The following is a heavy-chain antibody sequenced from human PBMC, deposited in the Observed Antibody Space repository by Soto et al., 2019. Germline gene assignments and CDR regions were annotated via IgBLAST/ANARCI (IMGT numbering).Heavy chain of an antibody. CDR2: IIPILGIA. CDR1: GGTFSSDS. Sequence: GASVKVSCKASGGTFSSDSFSWVRQAPGQGLEWMGRIIPILGIANYAQKFQGRVTITADKSTSTAYMELSSLRSEDTAVYYCARDYEVVAATPGWFDPWGQGTLVTVSS. J-gene: IGHJ5*02. CDR3: ARDYEVVAATPGWFDP. V-gene: IGHV1-69*04. D-gene: IGHD2-15*01.